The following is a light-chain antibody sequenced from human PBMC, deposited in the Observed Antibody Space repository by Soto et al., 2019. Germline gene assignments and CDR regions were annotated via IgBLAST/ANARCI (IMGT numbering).Light chain of an antibody. CDR3: CSYAGTYTYV. V-gene: IGLV2-11*01. Sequence: QSFLTQPRSVSGSPGQSVTISCTGTNSNIGFYNFVSWYQQHPDKAPHLVIYDVNKRPSGVPDRFSGSKSGNTASLTISGLQADDEADYYCCSYAGTYTYVFGIGTKVTVL. CDR2: DVN. J-gene: IGLJ1*01. CDR1: NSNIGFYNF.